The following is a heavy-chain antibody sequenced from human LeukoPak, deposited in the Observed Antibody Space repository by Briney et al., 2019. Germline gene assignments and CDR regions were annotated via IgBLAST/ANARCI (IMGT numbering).Heavy chain of an antibody. Sequence: PSETLSLTCTVSGASVSGSAYYWGWIRQPPGKGLEWIGNIYYSGSTYYNESPESRFTISIDTSKNQFSLKLNSVTAADTAMYYCAKSGGYGLIDYWGQGTLVTVSS. CDR3: AKSGGYGLIDY. V-gene: IGHV4-39*01. CDR2: IYYSGST. D-gene: IGHD1-26*01. J-gene: IGHJ4*02. CDR1: GASVSGSAYY.